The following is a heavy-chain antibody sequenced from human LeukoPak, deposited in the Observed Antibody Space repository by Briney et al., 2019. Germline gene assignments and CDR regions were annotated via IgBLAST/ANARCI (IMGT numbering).Heavy chain of an antibody. V-gene: IGHV4-38-2*01. Sequence: PSETLSLTCAVSGYSISSGYYWGWIRQPPGKGLEWIGSIYHSGSTYYNPSLKSRVTISVDTSKNQFSLKLSSVTAADTAVYYCARHGGKKYNWVDPWGQGTLVTVSS. J-gene: IGHJ5*02. D-gene: IGHD1-26*01. CDR1: GYSISSGYY. CDR3: ARHGGKKYNWVDP. CDR2: IYHSGST.